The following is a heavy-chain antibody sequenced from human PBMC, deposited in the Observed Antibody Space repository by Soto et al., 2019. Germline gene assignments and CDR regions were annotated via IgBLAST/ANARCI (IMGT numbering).Heavy chain of an antibody. D-gene: IGHD6-13*01. CDR2: ISGSGCST. Sequence: WGSLRLSCAASGFTFSSYAMSWVRQAPGKGLEWVSAISGSGCSTYYADSVKCRFTISRDNSKNTLYLQMNSLRAEDTAVYYCAKGQAAAGKEYYYGMDVWGQGTTVTVSS. CDR3: AKGQAAAGKEYYYGMDV. V-gene: IGHV3-23*01. CDR1: GFTFSSYA. J-gene: IGHJ6*02.